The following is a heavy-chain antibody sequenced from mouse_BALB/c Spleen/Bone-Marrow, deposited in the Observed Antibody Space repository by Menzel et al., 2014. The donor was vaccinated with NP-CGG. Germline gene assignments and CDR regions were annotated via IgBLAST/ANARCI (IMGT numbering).Heavy chain of an antibody. D-gene: IGHD4-1*01. CDR3: ARYWDAY. CDR2: IDPRTGYT. Sequence: QVQLKESGAELAKPGASVKMSCKVSDYTFTTYWMHWVKQRPGQGLEWIGYIDPRTGYTEYNQKFKDKATLTADKSSSTTYMQLNSLTSEDSAVYYCARYWDAYWGQGTLVTVSA. V-gene: IGHV1-7*01. CDR1: DYTFTTYW. J-gene: IGHJ3*01.